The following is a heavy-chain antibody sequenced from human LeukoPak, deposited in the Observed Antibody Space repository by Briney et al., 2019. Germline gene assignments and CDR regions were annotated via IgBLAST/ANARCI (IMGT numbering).Heavy chain of an antibody. CDR2: IIPIFGTA. J-gene: IGHJ4*02. Sequence: SVTVSCTASGGTFSIYAISWVRPAPGQGLEWMGGIIPIFGTANYAQKFQGRVTITADESTSTVYMELSSLRSEDTAVYYCARGLSPYYYDSSGYAILDYWGQGTLVTVSS. V-gene: IGHV1-69*13. CDR3: ARGLSPYYYDSSGYAILDY. CDR1: GGTFSIYA. D-gene: IGHD3-22*01.